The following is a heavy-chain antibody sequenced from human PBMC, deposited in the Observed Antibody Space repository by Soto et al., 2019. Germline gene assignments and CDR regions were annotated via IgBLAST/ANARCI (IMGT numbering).Heavy chain of an antibody. Sequence: QVQLVESGGGVVQPGRSLRLSCAASGFTFSSYAMHWVRQAPGKGLEWVAVISYDGSNKYYADSVKGRFTISRDNSKNTLYLQMNSVRAEDTAVYYCARGGVSYDRSGYYYASGDYYYYGMDVWGQGTTVTVSS. D-gene: IGHD3-22*01. J-gene: IGHJ6*02. CDR1: GFTFSSYA. V-gene: IGHV3-30-3*01. CDR2: ISYDGSNK. CDR3: ARGGVSYDRSGYYYASGDYYYYGMDV.